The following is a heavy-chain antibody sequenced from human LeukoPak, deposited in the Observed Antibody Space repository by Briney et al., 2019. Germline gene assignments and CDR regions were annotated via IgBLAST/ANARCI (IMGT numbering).Heavy chain of an antibody. CDR2: IYYNGNT. V-gene: IGHV4-59*08. D-gene: IGHD3-16*01. Sequence: PSETLSLTCTVSGGSISSYYWSWIRQPPGKGLEWIGYIYYNGNTNYNPSLKSRVTISVDTSKNQFSLKLSSVTAADTAVYYCARAWLSGRTIYDYVWGSYVGNDAFDIWGQGTMVTVSS. CDR1: GGSISSYY. CDR3: ARAWLSGRTIYDYVWGSYVGNDAFDI. J-gene: IGHJ3*02.